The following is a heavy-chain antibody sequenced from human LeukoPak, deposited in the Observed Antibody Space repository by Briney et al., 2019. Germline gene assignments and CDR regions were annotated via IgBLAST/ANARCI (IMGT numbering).Heavy chain of an antibody. D-gene: IGHD2-8*01. V-gene: IGHV1-2*02. J-gene: IGHJ4*02. Sequence: ASVKVSCKASGYTFSDSYMHWVRQAPGQGLEWMGWINPLSGATNFAQQFQGRVTMTRDTSTSTFYMELSSLRSDDTAVYYCARDSGTLLMVVSLFDFWGQGTLATVSS. CDR2: INPLSGAT. CDR1: GYTFSDSY. CDR3: ARDSGTLLMVVSLFDF.